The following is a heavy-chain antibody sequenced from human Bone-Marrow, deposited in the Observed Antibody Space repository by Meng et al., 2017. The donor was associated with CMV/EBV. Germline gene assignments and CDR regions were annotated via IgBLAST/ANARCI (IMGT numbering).Heavy chain of an antibody. CDR2: IIPIFGTA. D-gene: IGHD1-26*01. V-gene: IGHV1-69*05. Sequence: CKASGGTFSSYAISWLRQAPGQGLEWMGGIIPIFGTANYAQKFQGRVTITTDESTSTAYMELSSLRSEDTAVYYCAILYSGSLGIDYWGQGTLVTVSS. CDR3: AILYSGSLGIDY. J-gene: IGHJ4*02. CDR1: GGTFSSYA.